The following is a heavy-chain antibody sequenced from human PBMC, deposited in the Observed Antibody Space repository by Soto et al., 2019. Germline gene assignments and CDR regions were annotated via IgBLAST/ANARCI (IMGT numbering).Heavy chain of an antibody. V-gene: IGHV4-4*02. CDR3: ARRWGGTFDI. Sequence: SETLSLTCAVSGGSISSSNWWSWVRQPPGKGLEWTGEIYYSGSTNYNPSLKSRVTISVDTSKNQFSLKLNSVTAADTAVYYCARRWGGTFDIWGQGTMVTVSS. D-gene: IGHD3-10*01. CDR1: GGSISSSNW. CDR2: IYYSGST. J-gene: IGHJ3*02.